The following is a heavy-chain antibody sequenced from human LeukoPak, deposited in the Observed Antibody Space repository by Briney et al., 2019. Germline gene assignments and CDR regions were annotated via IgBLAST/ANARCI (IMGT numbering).Heavy chain of an antibody. V-gene: IGHV4-39*07. Sequence: PSETLSLTCTVSGGSISSSSYYWGWIRQPPGKGLEWIGSIYYSGSTYYNPSLKSRVTISVDTSKNQFSLKLSSVTAADTAVYYCAREWYERWLVRYFDLWGRGTLVTVSS. CDR1: GGSISSSSYY. CDR2: IYYSGST. D-gene: IGHD5-24*01. J-gene: IGHJ2*01. CDR3: AREWYERWLVRYFDL.